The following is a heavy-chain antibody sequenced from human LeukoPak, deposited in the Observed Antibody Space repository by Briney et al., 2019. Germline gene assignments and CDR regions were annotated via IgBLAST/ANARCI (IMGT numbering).Heavy chain of an antibody. J-gene: IGHJ4*02. V-gene: IGHV1-18*04. CDR1: GYTFTSYC. CDR3: GRWGERRRMYYFDY. D-gene: IGHD2-21*01. CDR2: ISTYNGNT. Sequence: AASLNVSCTASGYTFTSYCMSWVRQAPGQGLEWMGWISTYNGNTNYAQKLQGRVTMTRDTVTSTVYMELRSVRSDDTGVYHCGRWGERRRMYYFDYWGQGTLVTVSS.